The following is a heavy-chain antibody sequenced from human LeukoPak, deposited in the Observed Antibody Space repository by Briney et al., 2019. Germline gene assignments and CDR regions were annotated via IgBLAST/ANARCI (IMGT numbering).Heavy chain of an antibody. V-gene: IGHV1-69*13. J-gene: IGHJ6*03. Sequence: WASVKVSCKASGGTFSSYAISWVRLAPGQGLEWMGGIITIFGTAKYAQKFQGRVTITADESTSTAYMELSSLRSEDTAVYYCARAPCLGYGGLYYYYYYMDVWGKGTTVTISS. CDR3: ARAPCLGYGGLYYYYYYMDV. D-gene: IGHD4-23*01. CDR1: GGTFSSYA. CDR2: IITIFGTA.